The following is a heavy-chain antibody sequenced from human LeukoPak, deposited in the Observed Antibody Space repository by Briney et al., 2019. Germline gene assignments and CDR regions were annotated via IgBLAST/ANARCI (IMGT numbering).Heavy chain of an antibody. CDR3: ARDTYYYDTSGYYSGSDFDY. J-gene: IGHJ4*02. V-gene: IGHV3-21*01. CDR1: GFTFSTYT. CDR2: ISSSGNNI. Sequence: GGSLRLSCAASGFTFSTYTMNWVRQAPGRGLEWVSSISSSGNNIYYSDSVKGRFNISRDDAKKSLYLQMNSLRAEDTAVYYCARDTYYYDTSGYYSGSDFDYWGQGTLVTVSS. D-gene: IGHD3-22*01.